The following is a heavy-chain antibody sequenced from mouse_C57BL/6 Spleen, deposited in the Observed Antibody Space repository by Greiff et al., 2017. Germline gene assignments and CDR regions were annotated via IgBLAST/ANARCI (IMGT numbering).Heavy chain of an antibody. CDR2: ISSGGSYT. CDR3: ANYDYDEDTWFAY. CDR1: GFTFSSYG. D-gene: IGHD2-4*01. V-gene: IGHV5-6*01. J-gene: IGHJ3*01. Sequence: EVQRVESGGDLVKPGGSLKLSCAASGFTFSSYGMSWVRQTPDKRLEWVATISSGGSYTYYPDSVKGRFTISRDNAKNTLYLQMSSLKSEDTAMYYCANYDYDEDTWFAYWGQGTLVTVSA.